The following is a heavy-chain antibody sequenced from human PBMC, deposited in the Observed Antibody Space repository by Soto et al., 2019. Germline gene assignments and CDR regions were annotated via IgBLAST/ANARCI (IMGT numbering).Heavy chain of an antibody. D-gene: IGHD2-2*01. CDR3: ARVVPGAEAWFGP. Sequence: GASVKVSCKSSGYTFSNYCITWVRRAPGQPLEWLGWISLYSDGTNYAQKFQGRVSMTTDTSTTTAYMELRSLRSDDTAVYYCARVVPGAEAWFGPWGQGTLVTVSS. V-gene: IGHV1-18*01. CDR2: ISLYSDGT. CDR1: GYTFSNYC. J-gene: IGHJ5*02.